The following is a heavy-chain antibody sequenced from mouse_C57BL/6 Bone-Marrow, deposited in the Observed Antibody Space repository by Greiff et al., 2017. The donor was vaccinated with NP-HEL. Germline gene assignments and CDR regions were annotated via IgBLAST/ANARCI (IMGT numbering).Heavy chain of an antibody. CDR1: GYTFTSYW. V-gene: IGHV1-64*01. Sequence: VQLQQSGAELVKPGASVKLSCKASGYTFTSYWMHWVKQRPGQGLEWIGMIHPNSGSTNYNEKFKSKATLTVDKSSSTAYMQLSSLTSEDSAVYYCARLANWDVRAMDYWGQGTSVTVSS. D-gene: IGHD4-1*01. J-gene: IGHJ4*01. CDR3: ARLANWDVRAMDY. CDR2: IHPNSGST.